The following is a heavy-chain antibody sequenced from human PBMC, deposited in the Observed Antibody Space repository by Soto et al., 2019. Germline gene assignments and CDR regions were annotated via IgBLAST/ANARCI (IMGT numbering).Heavy chain of an antibody. CDR3: ARDILEVPAAVGVSMDV. CDR2: IIPIFGTA. CDR1: GGTFSSYA. D-gene: IGHD2-2*01. Sequence: ASVKVSCKASGGTFSSYAISWVRRAPGQGLEWMGGIIPIFGTANYAQKFQGRVTITADKSTSTAYMELSSLRSEDTAVYYCARDILEVPAAVGVSMDVWGQGATVTVSS. V-gene: IGHV1-69*06. J-gene: IGHJ6*02.